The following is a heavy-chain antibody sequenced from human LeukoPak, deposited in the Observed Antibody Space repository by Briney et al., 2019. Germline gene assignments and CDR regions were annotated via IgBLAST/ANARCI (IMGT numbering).Heavy chain of an antibody. CDR3: ARDGRRRLDYGDSENWFDP. CDR1: GGTFSSYA. CDR2: IIPIFGTA. V-gene: IGHV1-69*06. D-gene: IGHD4-17*01. Sequence: SVKVSWKASGGTFSSYAISWVRQAPGQGLEWMGGIIPIFGTANYAQKFQGRVTITADKSTSTAYMELSSLRSEDTAVYYCARDGRRRLDYGDSENWFDPWGQGTLVTVSS. J-gene: IGHJ5*02.